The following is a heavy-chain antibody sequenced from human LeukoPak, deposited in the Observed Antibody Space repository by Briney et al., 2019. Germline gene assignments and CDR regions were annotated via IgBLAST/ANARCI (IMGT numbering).Heavy chain of an antibody. Sequence: ASVKVSCKASGYTFTSYDINWVRQATGRGLEWMGIINPSGGSTSYAQKFQGRVTMTRDTSTSTVYMELSSLRSEDTAVYYCARVRSGYYDSNFDYWGQGTLVTVSS. V-gene: IGHV1-46*01. CDR2: INPSGGST. CDR3: ARVRSGYYDSNFDY. D-gene: IGHD3-22*01. CDR1: GYTFTSYD. J-gene: IGHJ4*02.